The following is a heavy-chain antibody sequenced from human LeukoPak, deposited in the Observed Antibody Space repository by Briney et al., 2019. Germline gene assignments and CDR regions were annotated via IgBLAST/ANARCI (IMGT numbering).Heavy chain of an antibody. CDR2: ISSFTSSDGSDK. D-gene: IGHD4-17*01. CDR3: AKGDYGERPDYFDY. CDR1: GFTFSTYA. J-gene: IGHJ4*02. Sequence: GGSLRLSCAASGFTFSTYAMHWVRQAPGKGLEWVSVISSFTSSDGSDKNYAESVGGRVTISTDNSKNTLYLQMNSLRAEDTAVYYCAKGDYGERPDYFDYWGQGTLVTVSS. V-gene: IGHV3-30*04.